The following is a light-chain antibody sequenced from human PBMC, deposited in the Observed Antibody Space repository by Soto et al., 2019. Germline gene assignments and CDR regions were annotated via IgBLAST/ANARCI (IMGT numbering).Light chain of an antibody. CDR3: QQYNSYSQ. CDR1: QSISSW. CDR2: DAS. V-gene: IGKV1-5*01. J-gene: IGKJ1*01. Sequence: DIQMTQSPSTLSASVGDRVTITCRASQSISSWLAWCQQKPGKAPKLLIYDASSLESGVPSRFSGSGSGTEFTLTISSLQPDDFATYYCQQYNSYSQFGQGTKVEIK.